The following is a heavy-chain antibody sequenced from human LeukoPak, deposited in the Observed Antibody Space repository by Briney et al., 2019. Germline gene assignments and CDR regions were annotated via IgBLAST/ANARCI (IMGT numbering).Heavy chain of an antibody. V-gene: IGHV4-59*01. J-gene: IGHJ4*02. D-gene: IGHD3-22*01. Sequence: PSETLSLTCTVSGGSISSYYWSWIRQPPGKGLEWIGYIYYSGSTNYNPSLKSRVTISVDTSKNQFSLKLSSVTAADTAVYYCASARAARRGWLFDYWGQGTLVTVSS. CDR1: GGSISSYY. CDR2: IYYSGST. CDR3: ASARAARRGWLFDY.